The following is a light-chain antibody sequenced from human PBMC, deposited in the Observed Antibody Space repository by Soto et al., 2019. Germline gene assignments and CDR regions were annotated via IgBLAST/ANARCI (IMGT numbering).Light chain of an antibody. CDR2: EGS. Sequence: QSALTQPASVSGSPGQSITISCTGTSSNVGSYNHVSWYQQNPGKAPKLMIYEGSKRPSGVSNRFSGSKSGNTASLTISGLQAEDEADYYCCSYAGSSTFYVFGTGTKVTVL. V-gene: IGLV2-23*01. J-gene: IGLJ1*01. CDR1: SSNVGSYNH. CDR3: CSYAGSSTFYV.